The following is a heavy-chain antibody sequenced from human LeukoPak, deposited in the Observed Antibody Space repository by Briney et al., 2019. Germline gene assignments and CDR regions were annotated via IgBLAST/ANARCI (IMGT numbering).Heavy chain of an antibody. V-gene: IGHV3-64*01. CDR3: ARESPPRRYIVETIDRAGRIY. Sequence: GGSLRLSCAASGFTFSSYGMHWVRQAPGKGLEYVSAISSNGGSTYYANSVKGRFTISRDNSKNTLYLQMGSLRAEDMAVYYCARESPPRRYIVETIDRAGRIYWGQGTLVTVSS. CDR1: GFTFSSYG. J-gene: IGHJ4*02. D-gene: IGHD5-12*01. CDR2: ISSNGGST.